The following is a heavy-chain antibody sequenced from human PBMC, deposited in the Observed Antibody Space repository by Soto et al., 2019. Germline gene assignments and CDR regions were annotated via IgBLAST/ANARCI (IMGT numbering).Heavy chain of an antibody. Sequence: EVQLVESGGGLVQPGGSLRLSCAASGFTLSGRSMHWVRQAPGKGLVWVSGIDNAGTDSTYADSVKGRFTSSRDNAKNLMSLQMNRLRVEETAVYYCARGWFGPDVWGKGPTVTVSS. CDR1: GFTLSGRS. CDR3: ARGWFGPDV. J-gene: IGHJ6*04. V-gene: IGHV3-74*01. CDR2: IDNAGTDS. D-gene: IGHD3-10*01.